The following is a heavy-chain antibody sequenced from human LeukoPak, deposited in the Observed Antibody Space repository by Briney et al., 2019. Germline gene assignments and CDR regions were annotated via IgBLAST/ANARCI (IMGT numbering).Heavy chain of an antibody. CDR3: ARVRGYDILTGYYSPYFDY. V-gene: IGHV3-7*01. D-gene: IGHD3-9*01. J-gene: IGHJ4*02. CDR1: GFTFSSYW. Sequence: GGSLRLXCAASGFTFSSYWMSWVRQAPGKELEWVANIKQDGSEKYYVDSVKGRFTISRDNAKNSLYLQMNSLRAEDTAVYYCARVRGYDILTGYYSPYFDYWGQGTLVTVSS. CDR2: IKQDGSEK.